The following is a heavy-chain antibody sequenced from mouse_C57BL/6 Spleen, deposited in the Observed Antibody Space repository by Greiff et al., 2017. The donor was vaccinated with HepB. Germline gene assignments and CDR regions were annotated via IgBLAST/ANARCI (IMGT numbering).Heavy chain of an antibody. D-gene: IGHD1-1*01. V-gene: IGHV15-2*01. CDR3: ARLGGSSYWYFDV. J-gene: IGHJ1*03. CDR1: DSEVFPIAY. CDR2: ILPSIGRT. Sequence: VQLQESGSELRSPGSSVKLSCKDFDSEVFPIAYMSWVRQKPGHGFEWIGGILPSIGRTIYGEKFEDKATLDADTLSNTAYLELNSLTSEDSAIYYCARLGGSSYWYFDVWGTGTTVTVSS.